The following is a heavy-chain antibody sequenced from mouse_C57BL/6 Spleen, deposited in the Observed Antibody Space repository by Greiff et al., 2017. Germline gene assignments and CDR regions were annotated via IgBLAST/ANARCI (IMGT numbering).Heavy chain of an antibody. CDR3: ARSGVFITTVVAHWYFDV. J-gene: IGHJ1*03. D-gene: IGHD1-1*01. CDR2: IDPNSGGT. CDR1: GYTFTSYW. V-gene: IGHV1-72*01. Sequence: QVQLQQPGAELVKPGASVKLSCKASGYTFTSYWMHWVKPRPGRGLEWIGRIDPNSGGTKYNEKFKSKATLTVDKPSSTAYMQLSSLTSEDSAVYYCARSGVFITTVVAHWYFDVWGTGTTVTVSS.